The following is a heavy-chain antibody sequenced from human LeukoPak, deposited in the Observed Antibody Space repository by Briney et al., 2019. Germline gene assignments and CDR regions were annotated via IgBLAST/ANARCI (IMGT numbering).Heavy chain of an antibody. CDR2: IYTSGST. CDR1: GGSISSGSYY. D-gene: IGHD3-16*01. V-gene: IGHV4-61*02. Sequence: SETLSLTCTVSGGSISSGSYYWSWIRQPAGKGLEWIGRIYTSGSTHYNPSLKSRVTISVDTSKNQFSLKLSSVTAADTAVYYCARGGTYYGLDYWGQGTLVTVSS. CDR3: ARGGTYYGLDY. J-gene: IGHJ4*02.